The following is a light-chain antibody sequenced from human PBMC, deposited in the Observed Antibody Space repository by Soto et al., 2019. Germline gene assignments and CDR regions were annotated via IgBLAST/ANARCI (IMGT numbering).Light chain of an antibody. J-gene: IGLJ1*01. CDR3: SSYAGSNKSV. Sequence: QSALTQPPSASGSPEQSVTISCTGTSSDVGGYNYVSWYQQHPGKAPKLMIYELSKRPSGVPDRFSGSKSGNTASLTVSGLQPEDEADYYCSSYAGSNKSVFGTGTKVTVL. CDR2: ELS. V-gene: IGLV2-8*01. CDR1: SSDVGGYNY.